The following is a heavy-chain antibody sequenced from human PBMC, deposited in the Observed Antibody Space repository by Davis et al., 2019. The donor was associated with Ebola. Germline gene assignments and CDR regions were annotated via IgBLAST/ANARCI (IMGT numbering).Heavy chain of an antibody. J-gene: IGHJ4*02. CDR2: IYYSGTT. D-gene: IGHD3-3*01. CDR1: GGSINRSSYY. V-gene: IGHV4-39*01. Sequence: MPSETLSLTCTVSGGSINRSSYYWGWIRQSPAKGLEWIGTIYYSGTTYYNPSLKSRVTMSIDVSENHFSLRLSSVIATDTAVYYCARHLYNGSGYYRYYFDSWGQGTLVTVFS. CDR3: ARHLYNGSGYYRYYFDS.